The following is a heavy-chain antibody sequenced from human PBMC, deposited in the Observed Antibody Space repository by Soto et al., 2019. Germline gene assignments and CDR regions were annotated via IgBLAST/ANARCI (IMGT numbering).Heavy chain of an antibody. CDR3: ARHHCSSTSCYSDI. J-gene: IGHJ3*02. Sequence: GECLKISCKGSGYSFTSYWIGWVRQMPGKGLEWMGIIYPGDSDTRYSPPFQGQVTISADKSISTAYLQWSSLKASDTAMYYCARHHCSSTSCYSDIWGQGTMVTVSS. D-gene: IGHD2-2*01. CDR1: GYSFTSYW. CDR2: IYPGDSDT. V-gene: IGHV5-51*01.